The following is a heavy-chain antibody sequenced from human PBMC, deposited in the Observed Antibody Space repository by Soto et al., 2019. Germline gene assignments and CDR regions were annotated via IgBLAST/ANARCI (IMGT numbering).Heavy chain of an antibody. CDR1: GFTFTSSA. D-gene: IGHD6-13*01. CDR2: IVVGSDNT. J-gene: IGHJ4*02. V-gene: IGHV1-58*02. Sequence: SVKVSCKASGFTFTSSAMQWVRQARGQRLEWIGWIVVGSDNTNYAQKFQERVTITRDLSTNTIYMDLSGLRAEDTAVYYCAYSSTPFDYWGQGTLVTVSS. CDR3: AYSSTPFDY.